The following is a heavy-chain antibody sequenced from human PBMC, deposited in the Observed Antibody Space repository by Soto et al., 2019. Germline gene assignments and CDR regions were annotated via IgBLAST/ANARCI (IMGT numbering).Heavy chain of an antibody. CDR2: INVGNGHT. J-gene: IGHJ3*02. V-gene: IGHV1-3*01. CDR3: AKDQDVDTSFLDAFDM. CDR1: GYSFSNYA. Sequence: QVQLVQSGAEVKNPGASVKVSCKASGYSFSNYAMHWVRQAPGHRLEWMGWINVGNGHTRYSEKFKGRVAFTGDTSATTAYTELSGLRSEDTAVYYCAKDQDVDTSFLDAFDMWGQGTMVTVSS. D-gene: IGHD5-18*01.